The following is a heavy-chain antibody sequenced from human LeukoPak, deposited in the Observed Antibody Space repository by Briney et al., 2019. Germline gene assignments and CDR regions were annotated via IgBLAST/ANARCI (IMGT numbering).Heavy chain of an antibody. Sequence: GGSLRLSCVASGFTFSNCAMSWLRQAPGKGLEWVSMMSGSGSSTSYADSVKGRFTISRDNSKNTLYLQMNSLRAEDTDLYYCANDYGDNSRRPVHFDYWGQGTLVTVSS. CDR1: GFTFSNCA. CDR2: MSGSGSST. J-gene: IGHJ4*02. D-gene: IGHD4-23*01. CDR3: ANDYGDNSRRPVHFDY. V-gene: IGHV3-23*01.